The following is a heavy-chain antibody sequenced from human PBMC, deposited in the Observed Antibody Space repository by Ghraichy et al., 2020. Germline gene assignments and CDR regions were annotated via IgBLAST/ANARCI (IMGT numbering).Heavy chain of an antibody. Sequence: ESLNISCTVSGGSISSYYWSWIRQPPGKGLEWIGYIYYSGSTNYNPSLKSRVTISVDTSKNQFSLKLSSVTAADTAVYYCARTPAATYGCFDYWGQGTLVTVSS. J-gene: IGHJ4*02. CDR2: IYYSGST. CDR3: ARTPAATYGCFDY. D-gene: IGHD2-2*01. V-gene: IGHV4-59*01. CDR1: GGSISSYY.